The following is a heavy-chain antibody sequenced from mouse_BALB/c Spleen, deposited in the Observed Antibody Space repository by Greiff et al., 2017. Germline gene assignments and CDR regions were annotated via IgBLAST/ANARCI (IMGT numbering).Heavy chain of an antibody. D-gene: IGHD2-1*01. Sequence: VQLQQSGAELVKPGASVKLSCKASGYTFTSYYMYWVKQRPGQGLEWIGEINPSNGGTNFNEKFKSKATLTVDKSSSTAYMQLSSLTSEDSAVYYCTRYGNYVGFDVWGAGTTVTVSS. CDR2: INPSNGGT. CDR1: GYTFTSYY. V-gene: IGHV1S81*02. CDR3: TRYGNYVGFDV. J-gene: IGHJ1*01.